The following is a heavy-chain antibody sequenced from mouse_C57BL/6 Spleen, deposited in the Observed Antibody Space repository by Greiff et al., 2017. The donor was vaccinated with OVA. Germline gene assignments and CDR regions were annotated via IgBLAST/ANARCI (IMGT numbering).Heavy chain of an antibody. D-gene: IGHD1-1*01. CDR1: GFTFSDYY. CDR3: ARDPPTVVATDWYFDV. V-gene: IGHV5-16*01. CDR2: INYDGSST. Sequence: EVKVVESEGGLVQPGSSMKLSCTASGFTFSDYYMAWVRQVPEKGLEWVANINYDGSSTYYLDSLKSRFIISRDNAKNILYLQMSSLKSEDTATYYCARDPPTVVATDWYFDVWGTGTTVTVSS. J-gene: IGHJ1*03.